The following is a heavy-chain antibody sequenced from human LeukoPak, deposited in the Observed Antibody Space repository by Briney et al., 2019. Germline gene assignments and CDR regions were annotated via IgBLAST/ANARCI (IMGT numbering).Heavy chain of an antibody. CDR2: IYSGGST. D-gene: IGHD3-3*01. Sequence: PGGSLRLSCAASGFSVSSNYMNWVRQGPGKGLEWVSVIYSGGSTDYADSVKGRFTISRDNSKNTLYLQMNSLRAEDTAVYHCARWCFWSGYFLRYFDLWGRGTLVTVSS. V-gene: IGHV3-53*01. J-gene: IGHJ2*01. CDR1: GFSVSSNY. CDR3: ARWCFWSGYFLRYFDL.